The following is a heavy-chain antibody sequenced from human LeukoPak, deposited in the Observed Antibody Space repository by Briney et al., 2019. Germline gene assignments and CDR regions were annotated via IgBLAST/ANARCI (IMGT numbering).Heavy chain of an antibody. CDR3: AKARYSSGWDYFDY. D-gene: IGHD6-19*01. V-gene: IGHV3-23*01. J-gene: IGHJ4*02. CDR2: ISGSGGGT. Sequence: GGSLRLSCAASGFAFSSYAMSWVRQAPGKGLEWVSGISGSGGGTYYVDSVKGRFTISRDNSKDTLYLQMNSLRADDTAVYYCAKARYSSGWDYFDYWGQGTLVTVSS. CDR1: GFAFSSYA.